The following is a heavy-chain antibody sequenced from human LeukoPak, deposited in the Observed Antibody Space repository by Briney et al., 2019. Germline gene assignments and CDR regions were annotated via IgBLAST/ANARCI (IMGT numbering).Heavy chain of an antibody. V-gene: IGHV1-69*05. J-gene: IGHJ4*02. D-gene: IGHD5-18*01. CDR1: GGTFSSYA. CDR2: IIPIFGTA. CDR3: ARSTPVGYSYGQYYFDY. Sequence: ASVKVSCKASGGTFSSYAISWVRQAPGQGLEWMGGIIPIFGTANYAQKFQGRVTMTRDMSTSTVYMELSSLRSEDTAVYYCARSTPVGYSYGQYYFDYWGQGTLVTVSS.